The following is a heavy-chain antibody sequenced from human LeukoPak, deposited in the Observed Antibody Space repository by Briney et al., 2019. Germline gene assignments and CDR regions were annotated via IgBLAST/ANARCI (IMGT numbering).Heavy chain of an antibody. CDR1: GDSMTSSNHY. D-gene: IGHD2-15*01. CDR2: IYYGGST. CDR3: GSRSNCSGNSFTPG. V-gene: IGHV4-39*01. J-gene: IGHJ6*02. Sequence: SETLSLTCTVSGDSMTSSNHYWVWIRQPPGKGLEWIGSIYYGGSTYYNPSLKSRVTISQDTSKNQFSLKVNTVTAADTAVYHWGSRSNCSGNSFTPGGGQGTTVTAPS.